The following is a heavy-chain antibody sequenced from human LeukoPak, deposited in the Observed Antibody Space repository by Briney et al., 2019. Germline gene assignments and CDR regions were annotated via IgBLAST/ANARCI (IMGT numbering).Heavy chain of an antibody. CDR3: VRSWGEDY. Sequence: GGSLRLSCAASGVTFNTYWMYWVRQAPGKGLVWVSRINSDGSVTTFADSVKGRFTISRDNAKNTLFLQMNSLRAEDTAIYYCVRSWGEDYWGQGTLVTVSS. D-gene: IGHD3-16*01. V-gene: IGHV3-74*01. CDR2: INSDGSVT. CDR1: GVTFNTYW. J-gene: IGHJ4*02.